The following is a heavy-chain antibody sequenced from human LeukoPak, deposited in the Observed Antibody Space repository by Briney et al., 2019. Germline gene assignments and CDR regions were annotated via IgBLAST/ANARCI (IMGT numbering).Heavy chain of an antibody. CDR1: GYTFTGYY. CDR2: INPNSGGT. CDR3: ARAAGTRYSSSWPFDY. Sequence: ALVKVSCKASGYTFTGYYMHWVRQAPGQGLEWMGRINPNSGGTNYAQKFQGRVTMTRDTSISTAYMELSRLRSDDTAVYYCARAAGTRYSSSWPFDYWGQGTLVTVSS. V-gene: IGHV1-2*06. J-gene: IGHJ4*02. D-gene: IGHD6-13*01.